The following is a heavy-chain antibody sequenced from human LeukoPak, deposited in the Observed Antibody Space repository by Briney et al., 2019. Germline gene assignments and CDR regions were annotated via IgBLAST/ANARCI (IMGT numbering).Heavy chain of an antibody. CDR1: QFTVRTNS. Sequence: GGSLRLSCVASQFTVRTNSMSWVRQAPGKGLEWVSVIYGGGTTYYVDSVKGRFTISRDNSKNTLYLQMNSLRVEDTAVYYCARVGSSWSPPNDAFDIWGQGTMVTVSS. CDR3: ARVGSSWSPPNDAFDI. CDR2: IYGGGTT. V-gene: IGHV3-66*01. D-gene: IGHD6-13*01. J-gene: IGHJ3*02.